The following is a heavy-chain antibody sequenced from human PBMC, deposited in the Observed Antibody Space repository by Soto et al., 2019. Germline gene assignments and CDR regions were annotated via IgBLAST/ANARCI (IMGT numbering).Heavy chain of an antibody. D-gene: IGHD3-22*01. CDR2: IIPIFGTA. Sequence: SVKVSCKXSGGTFSSYAISWVRQAPGQGLEWMGGIIPIFGTANYAQKFQGRVTITADESTSTAYMELSSLRSEDTAVYYCARSLYDSSGYYPKYYYYGMDVWGQGTTVTVS. J-gene: IGHJ6*02. V-gene: IGHV1-69*13. CDR1: GGTFSSYA. CDR3: ARSLYDSSGYYPKYYYYGMDV.